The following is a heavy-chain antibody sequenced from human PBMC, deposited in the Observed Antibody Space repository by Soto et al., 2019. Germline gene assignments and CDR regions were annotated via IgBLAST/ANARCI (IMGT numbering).Heavy chain of an antibody. J-gene: IGHJ3*01. CDR2: ISFDGNNK. CDR1: GFIFNDYG. V-gene: IGHV3-30*18. Sequence: QVKLVESGGGVVQPGRSLRLSCEASGFIFNDYGMHWVRQAPGKGLDWVAVISFDGNNKYYAQSVKGRFTISRDNSMNTLFLHMDSLRREDTAVYHCVKGDLDTAVVNSPDAFDFWGQGTMVSVSS. D-gene: IGHD5-18*01. CDR3: VKGDLDTAVVNSPDAFDF.